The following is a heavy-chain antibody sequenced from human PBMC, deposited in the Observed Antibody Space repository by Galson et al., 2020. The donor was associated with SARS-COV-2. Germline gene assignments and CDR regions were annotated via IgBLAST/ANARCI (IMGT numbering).Heavy chain of an antibody. CDR3: ANGLGGDY. D-gene: IGHD1-26*01. Sequence: SETLSLTCTVSGGSISSGGYYWSWIRQHPGKGLEWIGYIFYSGFTYYNPSLKSRVTMSLDTSKNHFSLELNSVTAADTAVYYCANGLGGDYWGPGTLVTDSS. J-gene: IGHJ4*02. CDR2: IFYSGFT. V-gene: IGHV4-31*03. CDR1: GGSISSGGYY.